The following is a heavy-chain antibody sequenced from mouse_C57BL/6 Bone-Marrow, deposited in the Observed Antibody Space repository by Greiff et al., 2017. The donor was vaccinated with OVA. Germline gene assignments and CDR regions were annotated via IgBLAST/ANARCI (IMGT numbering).Heavy chain of an antibody. CDR3: ARDYYGSRGGYYFDD. CDR1: GYAFSSSW. J-gene: IGHJ2*01. D-gene: IGHD1-1*01. CDR2: IYPGDGDT. Sequence: QVQLQQSGPELVKPGASVKISCKASGYAFSSSWMNWVKQRPGKGLEWIGRIYPGDGDTNYNGKFKGKATLTADKSSSTAYMQLSSLTSEDSAVYFCARDYYGSRGGYYFDDWGQGTTLTVSS. V-gene: IGHV1-82*01.